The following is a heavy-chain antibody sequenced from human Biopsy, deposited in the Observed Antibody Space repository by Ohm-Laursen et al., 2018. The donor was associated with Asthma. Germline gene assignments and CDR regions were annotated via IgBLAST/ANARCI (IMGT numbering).Heavy chain of an antibody. CDR1: GGYLTGHY. V-gene: IGHV4-34*01. D-gene: IGHD3-3*02. CDR2: IDQSGYT. Sequence: PSQTLSLTCTVYGGYLTGHYWNWIRQPPGKGLEWIGEIDQSGYTNYNPSLKSRVTISADTSKNQFHLNLSSVTAADTAVYYCARTFHFWSPYHAEHYQLWGQGTLVTVSS. J-gene: IGHJ1*01. CDR3: ARTFHFWSPYHAEHYQL.